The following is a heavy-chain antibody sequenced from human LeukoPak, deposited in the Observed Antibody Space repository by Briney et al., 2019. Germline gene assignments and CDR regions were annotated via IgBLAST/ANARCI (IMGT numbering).Heavy chain of an antibody. CDR2: IRSKANSYAT. Sequence: GGSLRLSCAASGFTFRGSAMHWVRQASGKGLEWVGRIRSKANSYATAYAASVKGRFTISRDDSKNAAYLQMNSLKTEDTAVYYCTRGGFCNSTSCYLADYWGQGTLVTVSS. CDR1: GFTFRGSA. J-gene: IGHJ4*02. V-gene: IGHV3-73*01. CDR3: TRGGFCNSTSCYLADY. D-gene: IGHD2-2*01.